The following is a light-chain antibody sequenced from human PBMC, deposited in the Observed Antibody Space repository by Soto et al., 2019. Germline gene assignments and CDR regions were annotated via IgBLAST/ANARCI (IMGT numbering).Light chain of an antibody. CDR1: QSISRRP. Sequence: IVLTQSPGTLSLSPGERATLSCRTSQSISRRPWAWYQQRPGQPPRLLIHAASSRATGIPERFSGSGSGTDFTITISRLEHEDFAKYYWHQHYISRTFGQGTKVDIK. V-gene: IGKV3-20*01. CDR3: HQHYISRT. CDR2: AAS. J-gene: IGKJ1*01.